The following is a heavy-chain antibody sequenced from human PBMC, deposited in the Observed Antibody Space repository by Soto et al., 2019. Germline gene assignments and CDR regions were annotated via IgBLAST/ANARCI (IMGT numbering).Heavy chain of an antibody. CDR2: IRSFDYRT. D-gene: IGHD6-19*01. J-gene: IGHJ4*02. V-gene: IGHV3-23*01. Sequence: PGGSLRLSCTASGFAFSQYGMSWVPQAPGKGLEWVSSIRSFDYRTNYADSVKGRFTISRDNSKSTLSLQMNSLRAEDTAVYYCAKDVESGWYEAFDYWGPGTLVTVSS. CDR1: GFAFSQYG. CDR3: AKDVESGWYEAFDY.